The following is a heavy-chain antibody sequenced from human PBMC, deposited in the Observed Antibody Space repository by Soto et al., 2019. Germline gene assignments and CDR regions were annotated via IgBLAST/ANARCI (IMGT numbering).Heavy chain of an antibody. Sequence: SETLSLTCAVSGGSISSSNWWSWVRQPPGKGLEWIGEIYHSGSTNYNPSLKSRVTISVDKSKNQFSLKLSSVTAADTAVYYCARDNNVVVPAAMLGGGMVVWGQGNTVTVSS. CDR1: GGSISSSNW. V-gene: IGHV4-4*02. D-gene: IGHD2-2*01. CDR3: ARDNNVVVPAAMLGGGMVV. J-gene: IGHJ6*02. CDR2: IYHSGST.